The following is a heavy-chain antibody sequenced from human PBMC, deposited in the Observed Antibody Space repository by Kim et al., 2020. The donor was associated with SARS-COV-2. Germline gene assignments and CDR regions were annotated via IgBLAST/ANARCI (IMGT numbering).Heavy chain of an antibody. D-gene: IGHD3-9*01. CDR2: IYTSGST. V-gene: IGHV4-61*02. J-gene: IGHJ6*01. CDR1: GGSISSGSYY. CDR3: ARDLGYDILTGYYYYG. Sequence: SETLSLTCTVSGGSISSGSYYWSWIRQPAGKGLEWIGRIYTSGSTNYNPSLKSRVTISVDTSKNQFSLKLSSVTAADTAVYYCARDLGYDILTGYYYYG.